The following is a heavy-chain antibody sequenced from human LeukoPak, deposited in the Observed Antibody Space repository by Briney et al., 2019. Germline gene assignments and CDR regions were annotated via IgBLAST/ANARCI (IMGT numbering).Heavy chain of an antibody. CDR3: ARRSSSGGYYFDY. V-gene: IGHV5-51*01. CDR1: GYSFSSYW. J-gene: IGHJ4*02. Sequence: GASLKISCKGSGYSFSSYWIGWVRQMPGKGPEWMVIIYPGDSDIKYSPSFEGQVTISADKSNSTAYLQWSSLKASDTAMYYCARRSSSGGYYFDYWGQGTRVTVSS. D-gene: IGHD3-16*01. CDR2: IYPGDSDI.